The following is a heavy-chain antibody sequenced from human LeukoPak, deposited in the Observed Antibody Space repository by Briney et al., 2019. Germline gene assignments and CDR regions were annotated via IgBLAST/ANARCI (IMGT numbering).Heavy chain of an antibody. D-gene: IGHD2-2*01. Sequence: GASVKVSCKASGYTFTSYYMHWVRQATGQGLEWMGWMNPNSGNTGYAQKFQGRVTMTRNTSISTAYMELSSLRSEDTAMYYCARGSPSDYWGQGTLVTVSS. CDR1: GYTFTSYY. J-gene: IGHJ4*02. CDR3: ARGSPSDY. CDR2: MNPNSGNT. V-gene: IGHV1-8*02.